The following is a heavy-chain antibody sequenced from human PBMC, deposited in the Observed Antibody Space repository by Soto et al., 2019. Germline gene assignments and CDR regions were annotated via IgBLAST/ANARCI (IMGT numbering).Heavy chain of an antibody. D-gene: IGHD1-26*01. V-gene: IGHV4-28*01. Sequence: SETLSLTCAVSGYSISSSNWWGWIRQPPGKGLEWIGCIYYSGTTYYNPSLKSRVTMSVDTSKNQFSLKLTSVTAVDTAVYYWARREIQGPIDYWGQGTVVTVAS. J-gene: IGHJ4*02. CDR3: ARREIQGPIDY. CDR1: GYSISSSNW. CDR2: IYYSGTT.